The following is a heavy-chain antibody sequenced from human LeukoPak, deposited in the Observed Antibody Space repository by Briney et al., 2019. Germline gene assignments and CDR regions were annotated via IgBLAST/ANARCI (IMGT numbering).Heavy chain of an antibody. V-gene: IGHV1-24*01. Sequence: GASVKVSCKVSGYTLTELSMHWVRQAPGKGLEWMGGFDPEDGETIYAQKFQGRVTMTEDTSTDTAYMELSSLRSEDTAVYYRATARYDDYGSGAFDIWGQGTMVTVSS. D-gene: IGHD3-10*01. CDR2: FDPEDGET. CDR3: ATARYDDYGSGAFDI. CDR1: GYTLTELS. J-gene: IGHJ3*02.